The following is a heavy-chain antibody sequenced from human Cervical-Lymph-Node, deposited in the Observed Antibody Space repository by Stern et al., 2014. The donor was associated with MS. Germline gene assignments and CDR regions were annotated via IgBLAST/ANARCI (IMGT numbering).Heavy chain of an antibody. V-gene: IGHV1-18*01. CDR1: GYTFTRFG. Sequence: QVQLGQSGAEVKKPGASVKVSCRSSGYTFTRFGISWVRQAPGQGLEWMGWISAYNGNTEYPQKFQGRVTMTRDTSTSTTYMELRSLTFDDTAVYYCARDRYAFWGQGTLVTVSS. CDR3: ARDRYAF. CDR2: ISAYNGNT. J-gene: IGHJ4*02. D-gene: IGHD5-18*01.